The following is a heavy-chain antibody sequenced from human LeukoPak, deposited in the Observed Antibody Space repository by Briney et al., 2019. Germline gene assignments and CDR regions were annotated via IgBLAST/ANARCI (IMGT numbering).Heavy chain of an antibody. CDR1: GGSISSGGYY. J-gene: IGHJ6*03. V-gene: IGHV4-31*03. CDR3: AISGYDYYMDV. CDR2: IYYSGST. D-gene: IGHD1-26*01. Sequence: PSETLSLTCTVSGGSISSGGYYWSWIRQHPGKGLEWIGYIYYSGSTYYNPSLKSRVTISVDTSKNQFSLKLSSVTAADTAVYYCAISGYDYYMDVWGKGTTVTASS.